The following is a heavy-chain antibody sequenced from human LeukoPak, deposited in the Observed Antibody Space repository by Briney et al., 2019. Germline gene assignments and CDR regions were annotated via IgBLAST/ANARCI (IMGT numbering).Heavy chain of an antibody. D-gene: IGHD3-16*01. Sequence: SETLSLTCTVSGGSISSYYWSWIRQPPGKGLEWIGYIYCSGSTNYNPSLKSRVTISVGTSKNQFSLKLSSVTAADTAVYYCAREVGGFDYWGRGTLVTVSS. V-gene: IGHV4-59*01. CDR3: AREVGGFDY. CDR1: GGSISSYY. CDR2: IYCSGST. J-gene: IGHJ4*02.